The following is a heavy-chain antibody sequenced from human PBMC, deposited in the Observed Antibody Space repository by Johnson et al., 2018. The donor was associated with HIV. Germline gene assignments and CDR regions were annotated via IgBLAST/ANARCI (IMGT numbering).Heavy chain of an antibody. CDR1: GFTFSGSA. J-gene: IGHJ3*02. V-gene: IGHV3-73*01. Sequence: EQLEESGGGLVQPGGSLKLSCAASGFTFSGSAMHWVRQASGKGLEWVGRIRSKANSYATAYAASVKGRFTISRDDSKNTAYLHMNSLKTEDTAVYYCARDSPRIVGGPDAFDIWGQGTMVTVSS. CDR2: IRSKANSYAT. CDR3: ARDSPRIVGGPDAFDI. D-gene: IGHD1-26*01.